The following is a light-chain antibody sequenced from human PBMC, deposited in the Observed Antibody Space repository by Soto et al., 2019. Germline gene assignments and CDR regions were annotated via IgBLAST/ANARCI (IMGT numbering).Light chain of an antibody. J-gene: IGLJ3*02. V-gene: IGLV2-14*03. CDR3: TSYPTSSPDLV. CDR2: DVT. Sequence: QSALTQPASVSGSPGQSITISCTGTSSDVGGYNYVSWYQHHPGKAPKLMIYDVTNRPSGVSNRFSGSKSGNTASLTISGLQAEDEADYYCTSYPTSSPDLVFGGGTKLTVL. CDR1: SSDVGGYNY.